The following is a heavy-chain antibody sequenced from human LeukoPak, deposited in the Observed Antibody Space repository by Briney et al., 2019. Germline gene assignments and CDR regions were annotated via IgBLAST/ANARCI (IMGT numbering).Heavy chain of an antibody. J-gene: IGHJ4*02. CDR2: ISGSGGST. V-gene: IGHV3-23*01. Sequence: HTGGPLRLSCAASGFTFSSYAMSWVRQAPGKGLEWVSAISGSGGSTYYADSVKGRFTISRDNSKNTLYLQMNSLRAEDTAVYYCAKDVTYYYDSSGYRYFDYWGQGTLVTVSS. CDR1: GFTFSSYA. CDR3: AKDVTYYYDSSGYRYFDY. D-gene: IGHD3-22*01.